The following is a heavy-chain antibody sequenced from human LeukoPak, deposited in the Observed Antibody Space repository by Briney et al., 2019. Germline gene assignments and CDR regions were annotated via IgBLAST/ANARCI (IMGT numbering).Heavy chain of an antibody. Sequence: SGPTLVKPTQTLTLTCTFSGFSLSTSGVSVGWIRQPPVKALEWLALIYWDGDKRYSASLKSRLTITKDTSKNQVVLTMINMDPVDTGIYYCARGYYINYFDYWGQGTLVTVSS. J-gene: IGHJ4*02. V-gene: IGHV2-5*02. CDR1: GFSLSTSGVS. CDR3: ARGYYINYFDY. CDR2: IYWDGDK. D-gene: IGHD1-26*01.